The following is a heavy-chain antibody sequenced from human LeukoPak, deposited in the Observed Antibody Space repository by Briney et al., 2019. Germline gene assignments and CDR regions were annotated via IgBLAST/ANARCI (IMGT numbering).Heavy chain of an antibody. Sequence: GASVKVSCKASGYTFTSYGISWVRQAPGQGLEWMGWISAYNGNTNYAQKLQGRVTMTTDTSTSTAYMELRGLRSDDTAVYYCARDLGFGEYYYDSSGYYLNFDYWGQGTLVTVSS. CDR2: ISAYNGNT. CDR1: GYTFTSYG. CDR3: ARDLGFGEYYYDSSGYYLNFDY. D-gene: IGHD3-22*01. V-gene: IGHV1-18*01. J-gene: IGHJ4*02.